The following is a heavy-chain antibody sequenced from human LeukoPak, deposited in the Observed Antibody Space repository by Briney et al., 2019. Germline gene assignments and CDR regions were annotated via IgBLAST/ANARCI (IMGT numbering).Heavy chain of an antibody. J-gene: IGHJ4*02. D-gene: IGHD6-19*01. V-gene: IGHV3-33*08. CDR1: GFTFSSYG. Sequence: GRSLRLSCAASGFTFSSYGMHWVRQAPGKGLEWVAAIWYDGSNKYYADSVKGRFTISRDNSKNTLYLQMNSLRAEDTAVYYCARASWLVPPRLGYFDYWGQGTLVTVSS. CDR2: IWYDGSNK. CDR3: ARASWLVPPRLGYFDY.